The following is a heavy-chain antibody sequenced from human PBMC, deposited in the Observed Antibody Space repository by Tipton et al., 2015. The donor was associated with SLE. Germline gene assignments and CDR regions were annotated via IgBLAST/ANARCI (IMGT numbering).Heavy chain of an antibody. CDR2: IYYSGST. V-gene: IGHV4-39*07. CDR1: GGSISSSSYY. J-gene: IGHJ4*02. CDR3: ARVLAGTVFDY. D-gene: IGHD6-19*01. Sequence: TLSLTCTVSGGSISSSSYYWGWIRQPPGKGLEWIGSIYYSGSTYYNPSLKSRVTISVDTSKNQFSLKLSSVTAADTAVYYCARVLAGTVFDYWGQGTLVTVSS.